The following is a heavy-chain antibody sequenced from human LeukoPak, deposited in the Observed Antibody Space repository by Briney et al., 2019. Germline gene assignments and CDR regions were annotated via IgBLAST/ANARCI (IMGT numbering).Heavy chain of an antibody. Sequence: GGSLRLSCAASGLTLSYYWMSWVRQAPGKGLEWVANINQDGSEKYYVDSVKGRFTISRDNAKNSLYLQMNSLRAEDGAVYYCATYYYDNTGLIWGQGTLVTVSS. CDR1: GLTLSYYW. J-gene: IGHJ4*02. V-gene: IGHV3-7*01. CDR2: INQDGSEK. CDR3: ATYYYDNTGLI. D-gene: IGHD3-22*01.